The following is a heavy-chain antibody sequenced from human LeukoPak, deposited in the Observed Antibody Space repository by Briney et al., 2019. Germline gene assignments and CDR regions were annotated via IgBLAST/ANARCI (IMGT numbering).Heavy chain of an antibody. CDR3: ARRQRYCSSTSCYEGSWFDP. CDR2: INHSGST. V-gene: IGHV4-34*01. J-gene: IGHJ5*02. D-gene: IGHD2-2*01. Sequence: SETLSLTCAVYGGSFSGYYWSWIRQPPGKGLEWIGEINHSGSTNYNPSLKSRVTISVDTSKNQFSLKLSSVTAADTAVYYCARRQRYCSSTSCYEGSWFDPWGQGTLVTVSS. CDR1: GGSFSGYY.